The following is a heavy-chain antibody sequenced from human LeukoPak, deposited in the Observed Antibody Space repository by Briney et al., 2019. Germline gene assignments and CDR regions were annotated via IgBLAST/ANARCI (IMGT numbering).Heavy chain of an antibody. V-gene: IGHV4-59*08. D-gene: IGHD4-23*01. CDR3: ASGGFLGGNFWAYYFDY. CDR2: IYYSGST. J-gene: IGHJ4*02. CDR1: GGSISSYY. Sequence: SETLSLTCTVSGGSISSYYWSWIRQPPGKGLEWIGYIYYSGSTNYNPSLKSRVTISVDTSKTHFSLKLSSVTAADTAVYYCASGGFLGGNFWAYYFDYWGQGTLVTVSS.